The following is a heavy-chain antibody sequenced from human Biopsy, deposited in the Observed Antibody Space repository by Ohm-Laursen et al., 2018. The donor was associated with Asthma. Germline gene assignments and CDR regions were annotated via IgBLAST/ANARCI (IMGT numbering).Heavy chain of an antibody. D-gene: IGHD3-10*01. J-gene: IGHJ4*02. Sequence: SLRLSCAASGFTFSSYGMDWVRQAPGKGLEWVALMSYDGSIKDYADPVKGRFTISRDNSMNTLYLHMNSLRVEDTAVYYCARGLDYSGRSGFDYWGQGTLVTVSS. CDR1: GFTFSSYG. V-gene: IGHV3-33*05. CDR3: ARGLDYSGRSGFDY. CDR2: MSYDGSIK.